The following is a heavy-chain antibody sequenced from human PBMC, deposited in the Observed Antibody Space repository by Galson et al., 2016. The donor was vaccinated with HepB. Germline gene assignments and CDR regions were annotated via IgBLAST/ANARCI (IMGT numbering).Heavy chain of an antibody. V-gene: IGHV3-33*01. Sequence: SLRLSCATSGFTFSAYGMHWVRQAPGKGLEWVAGLWFDGTNRNYADSVKGRFIISRDNSKNTLYLEMNSLGGDDTAVYYCVRDLNDILTGVSHSDYWGQGNLVTVSP. CDR2: LWFDGTNR. D-gene: IGHD3-9*01. J-gene: IGHJ4*02. CDR1: GFTFSAYG. CDR3: VRDLNDILTGVSHSDY.